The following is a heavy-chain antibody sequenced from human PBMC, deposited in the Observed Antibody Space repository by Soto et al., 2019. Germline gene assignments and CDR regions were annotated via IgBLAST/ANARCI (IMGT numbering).Heavy chain of an antibody. CDR2: ISSSTSTI. CDR1: GFTFSIYS. V-gene: IGHV3-48*02. Sequence: LRLSCAASGFTFSIYSMNWVRQAPGKGLEWVSYISSSTSTISYADSVKGRFTISRDNAKNSLYLQMNSLRDEDTAVYYCARAQTFFDSWGQGTLVPVSS. CDR3: ARAQTFFDS. J-gene: IGHJ4*02.